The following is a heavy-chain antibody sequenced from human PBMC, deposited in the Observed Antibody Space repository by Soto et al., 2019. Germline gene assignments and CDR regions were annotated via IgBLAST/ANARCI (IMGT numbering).Heavy chain of an antibody. J-gene: IGHJ4*02. D-gene: IGHD2-15*01. CDR2: ISGSGGST. CDR3: AKVREIVVVVAATSSAH. Sequence: EVQLLESGGGLVQPGGSLRLSCAASGFTFSSYAMSWVRQAPGKGLEWVSAISGSGGSTYYADSVKGRFTISRDNSKNTLYLQMNRLGGEDTAVYYCAKVREIVVVVAATSSAHRGQGTLVTVSS. V-gene: IGHV3-23*01. CDR1: GFTFSSYA.